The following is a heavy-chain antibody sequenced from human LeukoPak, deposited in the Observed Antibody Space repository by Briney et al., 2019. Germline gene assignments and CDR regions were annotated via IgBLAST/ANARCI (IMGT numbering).Heavy chain of an antibody. CDR3: ARLGYSYGLYYFDY. CDR1: GDTFSSYG. CDR2: ISAYNGNT. V-gene: IGHV1-18*01. J-gene: IGHJ4*02. Sequence: ASVKVSCKASGDTFSSYGISWVRQAPGQGLEWMGWISAYNGNTNYAQKLQGRVTMTTDTSTTTAYMELRSLRSDDTAVYYCARLGYSYGLYYFDYWGQGTLVTDSS. D-gene: IGHD5-18*01.